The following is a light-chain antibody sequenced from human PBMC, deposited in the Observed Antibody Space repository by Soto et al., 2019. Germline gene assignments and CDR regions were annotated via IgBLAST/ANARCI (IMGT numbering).Light chain of an antibody. CDR2: GAS. J-gene: IGKJ2*01. V-gene: IGKV3-15*01. CDR3: QQYNNWPFYT. CDR1: QSVSRN. Sequence: EIVMTQSPATLSVSPGERATLSCRASQSVSRNLAWYQQKPGQAPRLLIYGASTRATGIPARFSGSGSGTEFTLTISSLQSEEFAVYYCQQYNNWPFYTFGQGTKLEIK.